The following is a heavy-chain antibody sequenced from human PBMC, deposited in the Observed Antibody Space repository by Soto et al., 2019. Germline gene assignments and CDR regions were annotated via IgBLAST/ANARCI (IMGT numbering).Heavy chain of an antibody. Sequence: QVQLVQSGAEVKKPGPSVKVSCKPSGYTFTSYGISWVRQAPGQGLEWMGWISPYNGNTNYAQKLQGRVTMTTDTSTSTAYMELRSLRSDDTAVYYCARVLGNHYYYYGMDVWGQGTTVTVAS. CDR2: ISPYNGNT. CDR1: GYTFTSYG. J-gene: IGHJ6*02. V-gene: IGHV1-18*01. CDR3: ARVLGNHYYYYGMDV.